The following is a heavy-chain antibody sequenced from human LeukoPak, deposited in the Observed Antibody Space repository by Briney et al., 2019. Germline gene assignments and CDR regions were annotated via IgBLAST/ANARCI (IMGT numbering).Heavy chain of an antibody. CDR2: ISGSDGTT. D-gene: IGHD1-26*01. J-gene: IGHJ4*02. V-gene: IGHV3-23*01. CDR1: GFSFSSYA. Sequence: GGSLRLSCAASGFSFSSYAMTWVRQAPGKGLEWISGISGSDGTTYYADSVRGRFTVSRDNSKTTLYLQMNSLRADDTAVYYCAKGGPTGSNYFDFWGQGTLVTVSS. CDR3: AKGGPTGSNYFDF.